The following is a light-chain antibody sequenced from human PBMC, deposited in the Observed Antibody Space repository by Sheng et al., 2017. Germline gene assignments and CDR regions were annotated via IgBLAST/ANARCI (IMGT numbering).Light chain of an antibody. J-gene: IGKJ1*01. CDR1: QSLSSSY. Sequence: IVLTQSPGTLSLSPGEGATLSCRASQSLSSSYLAWYQQKPGQPPRLLIYGSSSRATGIPDRFSGSGSGTDFTLTISRLEPEDFAVYYCQQYRDSRTLGQGTKVEIK. V-gene: IGKV3-20*01. CDR2: GSS. CDR3: QQYRDSRT.